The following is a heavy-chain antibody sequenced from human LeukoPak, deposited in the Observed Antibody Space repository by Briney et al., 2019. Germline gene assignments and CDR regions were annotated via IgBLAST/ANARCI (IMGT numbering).Heavy chain of an antibody. D-gene: IGHD2-2*01. CDR3: ARENIVVVPAAPTIWFDP. J-gene: IGHJ5*02. CDR1: GYTFTDFA. V-gene: IGHV1-3*01. CDR2: INAGNGNT. Sequence: ASVKVSCKASGYTFTDFAMHWVRQAPGQRLEWMGWINAGNGNTKYSQKFQGRVTITRDTSASTAYMELSSLRSEDTAVYYCARENIVVVPAAPTIWFDPWGQGTLVTVSS.